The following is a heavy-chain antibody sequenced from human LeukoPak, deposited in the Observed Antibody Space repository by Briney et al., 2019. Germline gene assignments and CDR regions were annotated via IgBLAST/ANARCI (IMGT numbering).Heavy chain of an antibody. Sequence: ASVKVSCKVSGYSLSDSSMHWVRQAPGKGLEWMGTFDPGDGETNYAQKFQGRVTMTEDTSVDTAYLELSSLRSEDTAVYYCATPRDSDNRGYYYDLTYWGQGTLVTVSS. J-gene: IGHJ4*02. CDR2: FDPGDGET. V-gene: IGHV1-24*01. CDR1: GYSLSDSS. CDR3: ATPRDSDNRGYYYDLTY. D-gene: IGHD3-22*01.